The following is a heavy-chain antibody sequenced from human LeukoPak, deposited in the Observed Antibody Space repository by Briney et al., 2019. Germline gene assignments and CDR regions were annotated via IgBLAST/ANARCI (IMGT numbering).Heavy chain of an antibody. CDR1: GGSISSSSYY. J-gene: IGHJ4*02. CDR2: INSDGSST. Sequence: PSETLSLTCTVSGGSISSSSYYWGWIRQPPGKGLVWVSRINSDGSSTSYADSVKGRFTISRDNAKNTLYLRMNSLRAEDTAVYYCARGGYYDSSGYLGYWGQGTLVTVSS. V-gene: IGHV3-74*01. CDR3: ARGGYYDSSGYLGY. D-gene: IGHD3-22*01.